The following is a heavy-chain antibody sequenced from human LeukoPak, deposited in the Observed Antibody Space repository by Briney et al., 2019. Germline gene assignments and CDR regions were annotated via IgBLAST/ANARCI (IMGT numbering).Heavy chain of an antibody. J-gene: IGHJ4*02. CDR2: ISSSSSYT. CDR3: ARDGELPADY. V-gene: IGHV3-21*01. D-gene: IGHD1-26*01. Sequence: PGGSLRLSCAASGFTFTTYRMEWVRQAPGKGLEWVSSISSSSSYTYYADSVKGRFTISRDNSKNTLYLQMNSLRAGDTAVYYCARDGELPADYWGQGTLVTVSS. CDR1: GFTFTTYR.